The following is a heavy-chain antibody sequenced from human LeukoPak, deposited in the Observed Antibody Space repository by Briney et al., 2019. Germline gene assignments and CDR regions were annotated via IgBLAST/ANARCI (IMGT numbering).Heavy chain of an antibody. V-gene: IGHV3-7*03. CDR1: GFTFSRSW. D-gene: IGHD6-13*01. CDR2: ISPDGSTK. Sequence: PGGSLRLSCAASGFTFSRSWMSWVRQPPGEGLEWVANISPDGSTKYHMDSVKGRFTISRDNAKDSLYLEMSRLRDDDTAMYYCATGASGSWDFGGQGTLVTVSS. J-gene: IGHJ4*02. CDR3: ATGASGSWDF.